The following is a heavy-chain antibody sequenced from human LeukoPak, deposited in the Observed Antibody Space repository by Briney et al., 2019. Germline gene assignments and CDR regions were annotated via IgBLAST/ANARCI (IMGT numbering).Heavy chain of an antibody. CDR2: IYYSDSGRT. Sequence: PSEALSLTCSVSSGSISSGDYSWGWIRQPPGKGLEWIGGIYYSDSGRTYYNPFLESRVSISVDTSKNQFSLKLSSVTGADTALYYCVRHESFYYYYMDVCGKGTTVTVSS. CDR1: SGSISSGDYS. J-gene: IGHJ6*03. CDR3: VRHESFYYYYMDV. V-gene: IGHV4-39*01.